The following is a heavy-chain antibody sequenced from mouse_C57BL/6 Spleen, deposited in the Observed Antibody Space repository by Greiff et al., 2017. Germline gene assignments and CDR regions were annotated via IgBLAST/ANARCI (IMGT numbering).Heavy chain of an antibody. V-gene: IGHV14-2*01. D-gene: IGHD2-1*01. Sequence: DVQLQESGAELVKPGASVKLSCTASGFNIKDYYMHWVKQRTEQGLEWIGRIDPEDGETKYAPKFQGKATITADTSSNPAYLQLSSLTSEDTAVYYCAGYCNYPHYFDDWGQGTTLTVSS. CDR3: AGYCNYPHYFDD. CDR1: GFNIKDYY. J-gene: IGHJ2*01. CDR2: IDPEDGET.